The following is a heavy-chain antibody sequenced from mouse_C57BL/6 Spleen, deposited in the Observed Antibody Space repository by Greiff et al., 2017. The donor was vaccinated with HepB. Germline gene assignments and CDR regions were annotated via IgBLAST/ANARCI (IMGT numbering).Heavy chain of an antibody. J-gene: IGHJ3*01. Sequence: QVQLQQPGAELVRPGSSVKLSCKASGYTFTSYWLDWVKQRPGQGLEWIGNIYPSDSETHYNQKFKDKATLTVDKSSSTAYMQLSSLTAEDSAVYYCARGSAWFAYWGQGTLVTVSA. CDR1: GYTFTSYW. CDR2: IYPSDSET. V-gene: IGHV1-61*01. CDR3: ARGSAWFAY.